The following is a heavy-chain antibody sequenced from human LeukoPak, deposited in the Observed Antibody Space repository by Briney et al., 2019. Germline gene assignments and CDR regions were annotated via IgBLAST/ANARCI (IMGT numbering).Heavy chain of an antibody. V-gene: IGHV1-18*01. J-gene: IGHJ4*02. CDR2: ISTYNGNT. CDR3: ARLPSDDFWSGYYFKGRFDH. Sequence: ASVKVSCKASGYTFTSYGISWVRQAPGQGLEWMGWISTYNGNTKYAQKFQVRLTMTTDTSTTTAYMELRSLRSDDTAVYYCARLPSDDFWSGYYFKGRFDHWGQGTPVTVSS. CDR1: GYTFTSYG. D-gene: IGHD3-3*01.